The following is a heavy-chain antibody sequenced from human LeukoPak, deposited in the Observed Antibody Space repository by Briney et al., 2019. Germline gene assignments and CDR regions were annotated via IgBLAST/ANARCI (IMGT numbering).Heavy chain of an antibody. CDR2: IYYSGST. Sequence: PSETLSPTCTVSGGSISSGGYYWSWIRQHPGTGLEWIGYIYYSGSTYYNPSLKSRVTISVDTSKNQFSLKLSSVTAADTAVYYCAGGPTRLRFLEWLPGPVDYWGQGTLVTVSS. J-gene: IGHJ4*02. D-gene: IGHD3-3*01. V-gene: IGHV4-31*03. CDR3: AGGPTRLRFLEWLPGPVDY. CDR1: GGSISSGGYY.